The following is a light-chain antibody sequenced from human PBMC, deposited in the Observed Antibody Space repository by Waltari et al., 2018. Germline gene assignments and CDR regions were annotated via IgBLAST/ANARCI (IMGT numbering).Light chain of an antibody. CDR3: CSFTNSRNFDV. Sequence: QSALTQPASVSGSPGQSITISCTGTSGDVGSNALVPWYQQHPGKAPKLIIYEINKRPSGVSNRFSGSKSGKTASLTISGLQAEDEADYYCCSFTNSRNFDVFGTGTKVTVL. J-gene: IGLJ1*01. V-gene: IGLV2-23*02. CDR2: EIN. CDR1: SGDVGSNAL.